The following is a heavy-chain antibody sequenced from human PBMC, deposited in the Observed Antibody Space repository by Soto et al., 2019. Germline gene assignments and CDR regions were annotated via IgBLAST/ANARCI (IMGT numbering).Heavy chain of an antibody. CDR2: IKEDGGEK. J-gene: IGHJ4*02. Sequence: TGGLLRLSCAACGFTFSRYWMSWVRQTPGKGLEWVASIKEDGGEKYYVDSVKGRFTISRDNAKNSLYLQMNSLRAEDTAVYYCASHGDWTFGQWGQGTLVTVSS. CDR3: ASHGDWTFGQ. CDR1: GFTFSRYW. D-gene: IGHD4-17*01. V-gene: IGHV3-7*01.